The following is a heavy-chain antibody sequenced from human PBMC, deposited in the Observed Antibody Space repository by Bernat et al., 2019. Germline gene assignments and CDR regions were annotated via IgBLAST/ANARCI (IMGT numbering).Heavy chain of an antibody. CDR3: AKEDYYDNSGYYYYFDY. CDR1: GFTFSSYA. D-gene: IGHD3-22*01. J-gene: IGHJ4*02. CDR2: ISGSGGST. Sequence: EVQLLESGGGLVQPGGSLRLSCAASGFTFSSYAMSWVRQAPGKGLEWVSAISGSGGSTYYADSVKGRFTISRDNSKNTLYLQMNSLRAEDTAVYYCAKEDYYDNSGYYYYFDYWGQGTLVTVSS. V-gene: IGHV3-23*01.